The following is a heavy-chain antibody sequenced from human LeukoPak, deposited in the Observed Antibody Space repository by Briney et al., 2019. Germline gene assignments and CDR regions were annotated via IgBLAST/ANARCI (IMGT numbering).Heavy chain of an antibody. CDR2: ISGSGGST. V-gene: IGHV3-23*01. D-gene: IGHD3-10*01. CDR1: GFTFSGYP. J-gene: IGHJ6*02. CDR3: ARASYGSESPGPFYYGVDV. Sequence: PGKSLRLSCAASGFTFSGYPIHWVRQAPGKGLEWVSAISGSGGSTYYADSVKGRFTISRDNSKNTLYLQMNSLRAEDTAVYYCARASYGSESPGPFYYGVDVWGQGTTVTVSS.